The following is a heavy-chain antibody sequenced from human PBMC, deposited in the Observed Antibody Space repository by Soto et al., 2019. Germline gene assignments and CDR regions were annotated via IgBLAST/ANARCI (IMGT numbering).Heavy chain of an antibody. CDR1: GFTFSSYG. CDR2: ISYDGSNK. V-gene: IGHV3-30*18. Sequence: GGSLRLSCAASGFTFSSYGMHWVRQAPGKGLEWVAVISYDGSNKYYADSVKGRFTISRDNSKNTLYLQMNSLRAEDTAVYYCAKNRDGYNNPWSHPQSLDYWGQGTLVTVSS. J-gene: IGHJ4*02. D-gene: IGHD5-12*01. CDR3: AKNRDGYNNPWSHPQSLDY.